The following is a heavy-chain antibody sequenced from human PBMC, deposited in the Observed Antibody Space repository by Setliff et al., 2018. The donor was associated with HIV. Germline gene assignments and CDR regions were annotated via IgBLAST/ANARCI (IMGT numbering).Heavy chain of an antibody. CDR3: ALPYCSGGNCWSSASLPPAGWFDP. Sequence: SVKVSCKASGDTFSNYALSWVRQAPGQGLEWMGGIIPSFGTASYAQKFQGRVTITTDESTSTAYMALSSLRSEDTAVYYCALPYCSGGNCWSSASLPPAGWFDPWGQGTLVTVSS. CDR1: GDTFSNYA. D-gene: IGHD2-15*01. J-gene: IGHJ5*02. V-gene: IGHV1-69*05. CDR2: IIPSFGTA.